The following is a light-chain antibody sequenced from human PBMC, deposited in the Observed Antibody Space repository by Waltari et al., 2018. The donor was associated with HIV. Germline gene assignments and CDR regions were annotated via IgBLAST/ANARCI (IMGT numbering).Light chain of an antibody. CDR2: EVD. CDR3: SSYTSKNFLT. Sequence: QSALTQPASVSGSPGQSITISCPGPPRAIYALNSVSWYQQHAGDAPKLIFFEVDYRPAGVSDRFSASKSGNSASLTISDLQAEDEADYFCSSYTSKNFLTFGGGTKLTVL. J-gene: IGLJ2*01. V-gene: IGLV2-14*01. CDR1: PRAIYALNS.